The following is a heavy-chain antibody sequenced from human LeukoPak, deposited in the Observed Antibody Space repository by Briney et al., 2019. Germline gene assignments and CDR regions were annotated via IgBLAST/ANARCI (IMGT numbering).Heavy chain of an antibody. J-gene: IGHJ4*02. D-gene: IGHD3-10*01. V-gene: IGHV4-4*07. CDR2: IYTSGST. CDR1: GGSISSYY. Sequence: SETLSLTCTVSGGSISSYYWSWIRQPAGKGLEGIGRIYTSGSTNYNPSLKSRVTMSVDTSKNQFSLKLSSVTAADTAVYYCARGQPSMVRGVINGFDYWGQGTLVTVSS. CDR3: ARGQPSMVRGVINGFDY.